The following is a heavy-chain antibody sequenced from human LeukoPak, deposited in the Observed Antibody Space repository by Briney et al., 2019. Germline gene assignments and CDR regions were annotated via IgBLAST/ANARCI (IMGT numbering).Heavy chain of an antibody. CDR2: ISYDGSNK. CDR3: ARDFGGYYGSGSYYYFDY. D-gene: IGHD3-10*01. V-gene: IGHV3-30-3*01. Sequence: GGSLRLSCAASGFTFSSYAMHWVRQAPGKGLEWVAVISYDGSNKYYADSVKGRFTISRDNSKNTLYLQMNSLRAEDTAVYYCARDFGGYYGSGSYYYFDYWGQGTLVTVSS. J-gene: IGHJ4*02. CDR1: GFTFSSYA.